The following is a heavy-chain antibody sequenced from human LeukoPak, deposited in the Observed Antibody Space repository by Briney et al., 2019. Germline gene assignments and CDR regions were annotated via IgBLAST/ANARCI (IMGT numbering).Heavy chain of an antibody. CDR1: GFTFSSNG. V-gene: IGHV3-23*01. Sequence: GGSLRRSCAASGFTFSSNGMTWVRQAPGKGMEWVTGISDGGDTTYDAGSVKGRFTVSRDNSKNILYLQMNSLRAEDTAIYYCAKTQGFFDHWGQGSLVTVSS. J-gene: IGHJ4*02. CDR3: AKTQGFFDH. CDR2: ISDGGDTT.